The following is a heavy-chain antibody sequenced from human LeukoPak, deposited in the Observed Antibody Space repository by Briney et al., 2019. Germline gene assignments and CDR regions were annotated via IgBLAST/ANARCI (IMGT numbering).Heavy chain of an antibody. D-gene: IGHD3-22*01. CDR3: VKMGAYYYDSSGSNY. Sequence: GGSLRLSCSASGFTFSSYAMHWVRQAPGKGLEYVSAINSNGGTTYYSDSVKGRFTISRDNSKNTLYLQMSSLRAEDTAVYYCVKMGAYYYDSSGSNYWGQGTLVTVSS. CDR1: GFTFSSYA. J-gene: IGHJ4*02. V-gene: IGHV3-64D*09. CDR2: INSNGGTT.